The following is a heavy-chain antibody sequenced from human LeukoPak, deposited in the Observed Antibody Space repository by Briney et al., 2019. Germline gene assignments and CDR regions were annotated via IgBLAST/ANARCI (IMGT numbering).Heavy chain of an antibody. CDR1: GYSFTSYW. CDR3: ARTGAAGSYYYYYGMDV. D-gene: IGHD6-13*01. CDR2: IYPGDSDT. Sequence: GESLQISCKGSGYSFTSYWIGWVRQMPGKGLEWMGIIYPGDSDTRYSPSFQGQVTISADKSISTAYLQWSSLKASDTAMYYCARTGAAGSYYYYYGMDVWGQGTTVTVSS. J-gene: IGHJ6*02. V-gene: IGHV5-51*01.